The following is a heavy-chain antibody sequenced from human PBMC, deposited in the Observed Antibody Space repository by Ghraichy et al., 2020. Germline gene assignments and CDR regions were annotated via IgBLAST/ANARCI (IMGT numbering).Heavy chain of an antibody. CDR3: ARHPLRYCTNGVCSIGAFDI. Sequence: SETLSLTCTVSGGSISSYYWSWIRQPPGKGLEWIGYIYYSGSTNYNPSLKSRVTISVDTSKNQFSLKLSSVTAADTAVYYCARHPLRYCTNGVCSIGAFDIWGQGTMVTVSS. V-gene: IGHV4-59*08. CDR2: IYYSGST. CDR1: GGSISSYY. D-gene: IGHD2-8*01. J-gene: IGHJ3*02.